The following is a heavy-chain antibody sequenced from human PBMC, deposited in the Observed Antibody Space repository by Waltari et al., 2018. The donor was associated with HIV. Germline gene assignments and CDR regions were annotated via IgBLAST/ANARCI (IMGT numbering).Heavy chain of an antibody. CDR2: RWDEGVNK. Sequence: QVQLLESGGGVVQPGKSLRIHCVSSGFSFSSYGMPWVRQVEGKGVVWVAIRWDEGVNKKYVESVRGRCTISRDNSKNTVNLQMNSLREEDTATYYCARKKEGGYSYGAVHYGMDVWGQGTTVIVSS. V-gene: IGHV3-33*01. CDR1: GFSFSSYG. D-gene: IGHD5-18*01. CDR3: ARKKEGGYSYGAVHYGMDV. J-gene: IGHJ6*02.